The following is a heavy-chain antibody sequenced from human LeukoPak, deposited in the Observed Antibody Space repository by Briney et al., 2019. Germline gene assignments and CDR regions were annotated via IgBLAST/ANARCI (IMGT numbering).Heavy chain of an antibody. CDR2: INPNSGGT. CDR3: ASPGRPLSLYYYYGMDV. J-gene: IGHJ6*04. D-gene: IGHD6-6*01. Sequence: ASVKVSCKVSGYTLTELSMHWVRQAPGQGLEWMGWINPNSGGTNYAQKFQGRVTMTRDTSISTAYMELSRLRSDDTAVYYCASPGRPLSLYYYYGMDVGGKGTRVTVSS. CDR1: GYTLTELS. V-gene: IGHV1-2*02.